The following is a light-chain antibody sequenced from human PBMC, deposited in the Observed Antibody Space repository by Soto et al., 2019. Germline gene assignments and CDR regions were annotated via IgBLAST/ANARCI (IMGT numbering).Light chain of an antibody. J-gene: IGKJ1*01. CDR3: QQYNDWPTP. Sequence: EIVLTQSPGTLSLSPGERATLSCRASQSVSSNYLAWYQQKAGQAPRLLIYGASTRATGVPARFSGSGSGTDFTLTIASLQSEDFGVYYCQQYNDWPTPFGQGTKVDIK. CDR1: QSVSSN. CDR2: GAS. V-gene: IGKV3-15*01.